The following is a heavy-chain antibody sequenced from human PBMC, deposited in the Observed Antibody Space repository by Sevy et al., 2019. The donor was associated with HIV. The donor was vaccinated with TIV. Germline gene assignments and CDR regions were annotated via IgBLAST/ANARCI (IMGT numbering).Heavy chain of an antibody. D-gene: IGHD3-3*01. V-gene: IGHV3-48*03. J-gene: IGHJ6*02. Sequence: GGSLRLSCAASGFTFSSYEMNWVRQAPGKGLEWVSYISSSGSTIYYADSVKGRFTISRDNTKNSLYLQMNSLRAEDTAVYYCARDLLPPDFWSGYLTQYYYYGMDVWGQGTTVTASS. CDR1: GFTFSSYE. CDR2: ISSSGSTI. CDR3: ARDLLPPDFWSGYLTQYYYYGMDV.